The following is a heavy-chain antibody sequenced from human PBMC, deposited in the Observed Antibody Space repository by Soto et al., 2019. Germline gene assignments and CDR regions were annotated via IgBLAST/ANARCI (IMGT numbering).Heavy chain of an antibody. D-gene: IGHD3-3*01. V-gene: IGHV4-39*01. Sequence: SETLSLTCTVSGGSISSSSYYWGWIRQPPGKGLEWIGSIYYSGSTYYNPSLKSRVTISVDTSKNQFSLKLSSVTAADTAVYYCARAENLGDFGSGHWFDPWGQGTQVTVSS. J-gene: IGHJ5*02. CDR1: GGSISSSSYY. CDR2: IYYSGST. CDR3: ARAENLGDFGSGHWFDP.